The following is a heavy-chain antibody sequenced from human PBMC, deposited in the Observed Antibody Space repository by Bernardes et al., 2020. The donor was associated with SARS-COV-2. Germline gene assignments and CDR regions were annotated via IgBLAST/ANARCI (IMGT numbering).Heavy chain of an antibody. D-gene: IGHD3-10*01. CDR1: GYTFTHYY. CDR3: ARGPISSSDY. V-gene: IGHV1-2*02. CDR2: INPSSGVT. Sequence: SVKVSCKASGYTFTHYYIHWVRQAPGQGFEWMAWINPSSGVTNYAQKFPGGVTLTRDTSISTAYMELSSLRADDTAVFYCARGPISSSDYWGQGSLVTVSS. J-gene: IGHJ4*02.